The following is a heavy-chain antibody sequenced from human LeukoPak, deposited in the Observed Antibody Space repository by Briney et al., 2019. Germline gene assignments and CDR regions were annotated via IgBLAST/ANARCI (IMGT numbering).Heavy chain of an antibody. Sequence: PSETLSLTCTVSGGSISSGDYYGSWIRQPPGKGLEWIGYIYYSGSTYYNPSLKSRVTISVDTSKNPFSLKLSSVTAEDTAVYYCARDLLNEGNHLDYWGQGTLVTVSS. CDR3: ARDLLNEGNHLDY. V-gene: IGHV4-30-4*01. D-gene: IGHD4-23*01. CDR2: IYYSGST. CDR1: GGSISSGDYY. J-gene: IGHJ4*02.